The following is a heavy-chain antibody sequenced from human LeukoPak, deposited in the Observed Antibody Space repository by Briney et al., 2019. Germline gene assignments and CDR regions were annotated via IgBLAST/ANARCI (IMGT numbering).Heavy chain of an antibody. V-gene: IGHV3-48*01. CDR2: ISSSSSSI. D-gene: IGHD3-10*01. Sequence: HPGGSLRLSCAASGFTFNSYSMNWVRQAPGKGLEWVSYISSSSSSIYYADSVKGRFTISRDNAKNSLYLQMNSLRAEDTAVYYCAREGKDQDFDCWGQGTLVTVSS. J-gene: IGHJ4*02. CDR3: AREGKDQDFDC. CDR1: GFTFNSYS.